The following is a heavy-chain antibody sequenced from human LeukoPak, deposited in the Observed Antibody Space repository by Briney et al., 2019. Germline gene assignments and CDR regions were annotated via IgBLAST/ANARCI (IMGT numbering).Heavy chain of an antibody. Sequence: PGGSLRLSCAASGFTVSSNYMSWVRQAPGKGLEWVSVIYSGGSTYYADSVKGRFTISRDNSKNTLYLQMNSLRAEDTAVYYCAKTIAVARMKDAFDIWGQGTMVTVPS. CDR2: IYSGGST. D-gene: IGHD6-19*01. V-gene: IGHV3-66*01. J-gene: IGHJ3*02. CDR1: GFTVSSNY. CDR3: AKTIAVARMKDAFDI.